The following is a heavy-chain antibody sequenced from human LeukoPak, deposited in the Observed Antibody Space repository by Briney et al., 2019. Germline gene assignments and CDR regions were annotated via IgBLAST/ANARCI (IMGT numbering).Heavy chain of an antibody. V-gene: IGHV3-30*02. Sequence: RGSLRLSCAASGFTFSSYGMHWVRQAPGKGLGWVAVIWYDGSNKYYADSVKGRFTISRDNSKNTLYLQMNSLRADDTAVYYCAKSSPTIPLGMDVWGQGTTVTVSS. CDR3: AKSSPTIPLGMDV. CDR2: IWYDGSNK. CDR1: GFTFSSYG. J-gene: IGHJ6*02. D-gene: IGHD5-12*01.